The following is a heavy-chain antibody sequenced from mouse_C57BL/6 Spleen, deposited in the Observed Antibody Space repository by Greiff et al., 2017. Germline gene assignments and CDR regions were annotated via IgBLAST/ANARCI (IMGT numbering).Heavy chain of an antibody. J-gene: IGHJ3*01. D-gene: IGHD1-1*01. CDR1: GYTFTSYW. Sequence: QVQLQQPGAELVKPGASVKLSCKASGYTFTSYWMHWVKQRPGRGLEWIGRIDPTRGGTKYNEKFKSKATLTVDKPSSTAYMQLRSLPSEDSAVYYCAKSLLYGSCYEALDYWGQGTLVTVSA. CDR2: IDPTRGGT. V-gene: IGHV1-72*01. CDR3: AKSLLYGSCYEALDY.